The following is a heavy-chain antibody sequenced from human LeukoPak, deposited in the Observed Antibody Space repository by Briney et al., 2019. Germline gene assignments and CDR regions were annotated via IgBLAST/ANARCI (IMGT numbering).Heavy chain of an antibody. V-gene: IGHV4-34*01. Sequence: SETLSLTCTVYGGSFSGYYWSWIRQPPGKGLEWIGEINHSGSTNYNPSLKSRVTISVDTSKNQFSLKLSSATAADTAVYYCARTPRRITIFGVAPNYFDYWGQGTLVTVSS. CDR3: ARTPRRITIFGVAPNYFDY. D-gene: IGHD3-3*01. CDR2: INHSGST. CDR1: GGSFSGYY. J-gene: IGHJ4*02.